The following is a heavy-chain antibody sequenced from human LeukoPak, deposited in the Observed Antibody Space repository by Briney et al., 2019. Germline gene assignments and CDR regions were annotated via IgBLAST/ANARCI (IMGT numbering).Heavy chain of an antibody. V-gene: IGHV4-59*08. Sequence: PSETLSLTCTVSGGSISSDYWSWIRQSPGKRLEWIGYIHYSGATNYSPSHKSRVTISVDTSKNQFSLKLSSVTAADTALYYCATLRGASTAVFDSWGQGTLVTVSS. CDR1: GGSISSDY. J-gene: IGHJ4*02. D-gene: IGHD2-21*02. CDR2: IHYSGAT. CDR3: ATLRGASTAVFDS.